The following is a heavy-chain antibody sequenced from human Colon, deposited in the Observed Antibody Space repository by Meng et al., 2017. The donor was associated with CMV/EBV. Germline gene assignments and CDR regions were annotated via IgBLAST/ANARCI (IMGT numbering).Heavy chain of an antibody. CDR2: LYHSGGR. J-gene: IGHJ4*02. CDR1: GDSINAGDY. Sequence: LRLSCTVSGDSINAGDYWGWIRQPPGKGLEWIGSLYHSGGRYYNPALRSRVTLSVDTSKNQFSLHLASVSAADTAVYFCARALDFWSIPDYWGQGMLVTVSS. V-gene: IGHV4-38-2*02. CDR3: ARALDFWSIPDY. D-gene: IGHD3-3*01.